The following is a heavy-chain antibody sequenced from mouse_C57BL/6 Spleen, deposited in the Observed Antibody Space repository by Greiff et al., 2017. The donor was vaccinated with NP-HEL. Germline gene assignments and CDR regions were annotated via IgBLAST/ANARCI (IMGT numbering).Heavy chain of an antibody. CDR3: ARVDSSGLDY. V-gene: IGHV1-69*01. D-gene: IGHD3-2*02. Sequence: QVQLQQPGAELVMPGASVKLSCKASGYTFTSYWMHWVKQRPGQGLEWIGEIDPSDIYTNYNQKFKGKSTLTVDKSSSTAYMQLSSLTSEDSAVYYCARVDSSGLDYWGQGTTLTVSS. J-gene: IGHJ2*01. CDR2: IDPSDIYT. CDR1: GYTFTSYW.